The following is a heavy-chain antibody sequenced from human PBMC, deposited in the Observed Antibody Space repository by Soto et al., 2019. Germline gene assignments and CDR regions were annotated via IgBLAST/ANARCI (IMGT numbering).Heavy chain of an antibody. V-gene: IGHV1-46*03. D-gene: IGHD4-17*01. CDR3: ARYDYGDYGYFQH. Sequence: ASVKVSCKSSGYTFTSYDINWVRQATGQGLEWMGWMNPSGGSTSYAQKFQGRVTMTRDTSTSTVYMELSSLRSEDTAVYYCARYDYGDYGYFQHWGQGTLVTVSS. CDR1: GYTFTSYD. J-gene: IGHJ1*01. CDR2: MNPSGGST.